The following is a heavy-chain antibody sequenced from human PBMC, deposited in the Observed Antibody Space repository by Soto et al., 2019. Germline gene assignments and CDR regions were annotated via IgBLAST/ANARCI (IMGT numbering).Heavy chain of an antibody. CDR1: GFTFSDYY. CDR3: AKNRGIVDY. V-gene: IGHV3-11*01. J-gene: IGHJ4*02. CDR2: ISSSGSTI. Sequence: LKTSCAASGFTFSDYYMTSMRQEPGQGLEWVSYISSSGSTIYYADSVKGRFTISRNNAQNSLYLQMNSLRTENTTMNYCAKNRGIVDYWGQVTLVTESS.